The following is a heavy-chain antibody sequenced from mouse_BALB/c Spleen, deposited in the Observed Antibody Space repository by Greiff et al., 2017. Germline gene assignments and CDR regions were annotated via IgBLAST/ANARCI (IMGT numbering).Heavy chain of an antibody. CDR3: ARDPDAMDY. CDR1: GFTFTDYY. Sequence: EVQGVESGGGLVQPGGSLRLSCATSGFTFTDYYMSWVRQPPGKALEWLGFIRNKANGYTTEYSASVKGRFTISRDNSQSILYLQMNTLRAEDSATYYCARDPDAMDYWGQGTSVTVSS. V-gene: IGHV7-3*02. CDR2: IRNKANGYTT. J-gene: IGHJ4*01.